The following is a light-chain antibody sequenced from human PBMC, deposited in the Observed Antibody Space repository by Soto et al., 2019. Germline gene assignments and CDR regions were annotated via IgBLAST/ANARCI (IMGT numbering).Light chain of an antibody. CDR1: SSDVGTYNL. CDR3: CSYAAGSAPYV. Sequence: QSVLTQPASVSGSPGQSITISCTGTSSDVGTYNLASWYQQHPGKAPKLMLYEGSKRPSGVSNRFSGSNSGNTASLTISGLQAEDEADYYCCSYAAGSAPYVFGTGTKVTVL. CDR2: EGS. V-gene: IGLV2-23*01. J-gene: IGLJ1*01.